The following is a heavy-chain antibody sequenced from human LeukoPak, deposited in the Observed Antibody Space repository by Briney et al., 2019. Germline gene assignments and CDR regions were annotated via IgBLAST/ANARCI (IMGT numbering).Heavy chain of an antibody. Sequence: SETLSLTCTVSGGSISRYYWSWIRQPPGKGLEWIGYIYYSGSTNYNPSLKSRVSISIDTSKNQFSLKLRSVTAADTAVYYCARTYYDSGAYEYYFDYWGQGTLVTVSS. V-gene: IGHV4-59*08. CDR2: IYYSGST. D-gene: IGHD3-22*01. J-gene: IGHJ4*02. CDR3: ARTYYDSGAYEYYFDY. CDR1: GGSISRYY.